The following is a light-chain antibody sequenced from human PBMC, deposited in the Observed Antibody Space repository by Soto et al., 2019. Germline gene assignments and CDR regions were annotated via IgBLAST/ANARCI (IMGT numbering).Light chain of an antibody. Sequence: QSVLTQSSSASASLGSSVKLTCTLSSGHSSYIIAWHQQQPGKAPRYLMKVEGSGSYNKGSGVPDRFSGSSSGADCYLTISNLQSEDEADYYCETWDSNPGVFGGGTKLTVL. CDR1: SGHSSYI. J-gene: IGLJ3*02. CDR3: ETWDSNPGV. CDR2: VEGSGSY. V-gene: IGLV4-60*03.